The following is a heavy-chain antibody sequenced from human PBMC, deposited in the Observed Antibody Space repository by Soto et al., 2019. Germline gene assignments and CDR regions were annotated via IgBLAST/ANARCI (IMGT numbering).Heavy chain of an antibody. CDR1: GFTFSDYA. D-gene: IGHD6-19*01. V-gene: IGHV3-30*18. J-gene: IGHJ4*02. CDR3: ANGGRQWLERSDFNY. CDR2: VSHGGRNT. Sequence: VQLVESGGGLVQPGRSLRLSCAASGFTFSDYAMHWVRQAQGKGLEWVAVVSHGGRNTHYPDSVKGRFTISRDSSKNKISLEMTSLRAEDTAVFYSANGGRQWLERSDFNYWGQGALITVSS.